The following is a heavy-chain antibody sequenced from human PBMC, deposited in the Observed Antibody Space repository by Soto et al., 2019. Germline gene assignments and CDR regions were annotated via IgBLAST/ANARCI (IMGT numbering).Heavy chain of an antibody. CDR1: GYTFTMYG. CDR2: ISTDNGNT. V-gene: IGHV1-18*01. D-gene: IGHD6-13*01. Sequence: QVQLVQSGAEVKKPGASVKVSCKTSGYTFTMYGISWVRQSPEQRLEWMGWISTDNGNTNSAQKVQGRVTMTTDTSTSPAYMELRRLRSDDTAVYYCARSPYTTSWYYFDSWGQGTLVTVSS. J-gene: IGHJ4*02. CDR3: ARSPYTTSWYYFDS.